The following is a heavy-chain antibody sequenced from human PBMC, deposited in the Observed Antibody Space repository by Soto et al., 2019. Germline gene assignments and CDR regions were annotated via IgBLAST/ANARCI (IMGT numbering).Heavy chain of an antibody. CDR1: GGAILDSTYY. Sequence: QLLLQESGPGLVKPSETLSLTCTVSGGAILDSTYYWAWIRQPPGKGLEWIGTIFYSGGTFYTPALKSRVPMSVDTSTNQFSLKLTSVTAADTAVYFCARQATGYYYGWFDPWGQGTLVTVSS. CDR2: IFYSGGT. J-gene: IGHJ5*02. CDR3: ARQATGYYYGWFDP. V-gene: IGHV4-39*01. D-gene: IGHD3-22*01.